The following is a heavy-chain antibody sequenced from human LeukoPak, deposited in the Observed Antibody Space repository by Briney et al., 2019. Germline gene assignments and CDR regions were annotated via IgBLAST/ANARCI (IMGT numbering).Heavy chain of an antibody. CDR2: INHSGST. CDR3: ARGRRGITMVRGVIIGFDY. Sequence: SETLSLTCAVYGGSFSGYYWSWIRQPPGKGLEWIGEINHSGSTNYNPSLKSRVTISVDTSKNQFSLKLSSVTAADTAVYYCARGRRGITMVRGVIIGFDYWGQGTLVTVSS. V-gene: IGHV4-34*01. D-gene: IGHD3-10*01. J-gene: IGHJ4*02. CDR1: GGSFSGYY.